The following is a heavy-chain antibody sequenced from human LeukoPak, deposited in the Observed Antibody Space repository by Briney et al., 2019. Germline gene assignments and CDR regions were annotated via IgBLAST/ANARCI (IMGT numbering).Heavy chain of an antibody. CDR3: ARGRYYYGSGRNHNWFDP. V-gene: IGHV4-39*01. Sequence: PSGTLSLTCTVSGGSISSSSYYWGWIRQPPGKGLEWIGSIYYSGSTYYNPSLKSRVTISVDTSKNQFSLKLSSVTAADTAVYYCARGRYYYGSGRNHNWFDPWGQGTLVTVSS. D-gene: IGHD3-10*01. CDR1: GGSISSSSYY. J-gene: IGHJ5*02. CDR2: IYYSGST.